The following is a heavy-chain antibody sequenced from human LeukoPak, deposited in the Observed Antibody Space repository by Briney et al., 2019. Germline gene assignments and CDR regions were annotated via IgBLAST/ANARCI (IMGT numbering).Heavy chain of an antibody. CDR1: GYTFTKYW. Sequence: GESLEISCKSSGYTFTKYWIGWVRQMPGKGLEWMGIIYPSDSDTRYTPSFQGQVTISVDKSISTAYLQWSSLKASDTAMYYCATNPPGYSSGWYNPWGQGTLVTVSS. J-gene: IGHJ5*02. CDR2: IYPSDSDT. D-gene: IGHD2-15*01. V-gene: IGHV5-51*01. CDR3: ATNPPGYSSGWYNP.